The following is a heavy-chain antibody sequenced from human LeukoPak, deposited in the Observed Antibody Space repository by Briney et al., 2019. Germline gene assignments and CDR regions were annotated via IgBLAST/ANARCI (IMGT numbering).Heavy chain of an antibody. CDR3: ATTNLRFLEWLPPDY. CDR1: GYTLTELS. J-gene: IGHJ4*02. V-gene: IGHV1-24*01. Sequence: ASVKVSCKVSGYTLTELSMQWVRQARGKGGEWMGGFDAEDGETIYAQKFQGRVTITEDTSTDTAYMELSSLRSEDTAVYYCATTNLRFLEWLPPDYWGQGTLVTVSS. D-gene: IGHD3-3*01. CDR2: FDAEDGET.